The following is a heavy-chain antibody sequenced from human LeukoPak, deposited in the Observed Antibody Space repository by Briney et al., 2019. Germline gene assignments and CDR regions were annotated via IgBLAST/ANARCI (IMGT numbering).Heavy chain of an antibody. J-gene: IGHJ4*02. CDR2: IYYKGNT. CDR1: GGSIYSHY. Sequence: NPSETLSLTCAVSGGSIYSHYWGWIRQPPGKGLEWIGDIYYKGNTNYYASLKSRVTISLDKSKNHLPLTLTSVVAADTAIYYCMRRDTGWNYSDYWGQGILVTVSS. CDR3: MRRDTGWNYSDY. D-gene: IGHD6-19*01. V-gene: IGHV4-59*08.